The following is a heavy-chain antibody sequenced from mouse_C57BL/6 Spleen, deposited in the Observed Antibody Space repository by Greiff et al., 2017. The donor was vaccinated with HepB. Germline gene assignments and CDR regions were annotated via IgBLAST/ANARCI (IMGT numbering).Heavy chain of an antibody. CDR3: SRPPYDYDGKRYFDV. CDR1: GFTFSSYT. Sequence: EVRLVESGGGLVKPGGSLKLSCAASGFTFSSYTMSWVRQTPEKRLEWVATISGGGGNPYYPDIVKGRFTISRDNAKNTLYLQMSSLRSEDTALYSCSRPPYDYDGKRYFDVWGTGTTVPVSS. CDR2: ISGGGGNP. D-gene: IGHD2-4*01. V-gene: IGHV5-9*01. J-gene: IGHJ1*03.